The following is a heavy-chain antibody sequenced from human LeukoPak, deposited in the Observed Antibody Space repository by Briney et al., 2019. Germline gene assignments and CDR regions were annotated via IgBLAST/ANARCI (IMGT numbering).Heavy chain of an antibody. Sequence: GGSLRLSCAASGFTFSSYAMSWVRQAPGKGLEWVSAISGSGGSTYYADSVKGRFTISRDNSKNTLYLQMNSLRAEDTAVYYCAAFSIFGVINNPVGASNWFDPWGQGTLVTVSS. D-gene: IGHD3-3*01. CDR1: GFTFSSYA. CDR3: AAFSIFGVINNPVGASNWFDP. J-gene: IGHJ5*02. CDR2: ISGSGGST. V-gene: IGHV3-23*01.